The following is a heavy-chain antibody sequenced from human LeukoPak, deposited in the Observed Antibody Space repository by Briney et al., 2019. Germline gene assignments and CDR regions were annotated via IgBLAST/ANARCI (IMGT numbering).Heavy chain of an antibody. D-gene: IGHD3-10*01. CDR2: INQDGSQK. Sequence: GGSLRLSCAASGFMFNTYWMTWVRQAPGRGLEWVANINQDGSQKYSVDSVKGRFTISRDNAKSSLYLQMNSLRAEDTAVYYCVRGSSGTAVRGISWAWFDPWGQGTLVTVPS. CDR3: VRGSSGTAVRGISWAWFDP. V-gene: IGHV3-7*05. CDR1: GFMFNTYW. J-gene: IGHJ5*02.